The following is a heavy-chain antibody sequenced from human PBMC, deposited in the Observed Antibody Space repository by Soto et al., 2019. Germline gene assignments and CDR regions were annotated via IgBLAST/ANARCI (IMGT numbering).Heavy chain of an antibody. D-gene: IGHD3-16*01. V-gene: IGHV3-23*01. J-gene: IGHJ5*01. CDR1: GFKFSSYA. Sequence: AGGSLRLSCAASGFKFSSYAMSWVRQAPGKGLEWVSLISATGGGTYYADSVKGRFTISRDNSDNTLYLQVHSLRAEDTAVYYCAKDRREGGNSAFYFDFWGQGAQVTVSS. CDR3: AKDRREGGNSAFYFDF. CDR2: ISATGGGT.